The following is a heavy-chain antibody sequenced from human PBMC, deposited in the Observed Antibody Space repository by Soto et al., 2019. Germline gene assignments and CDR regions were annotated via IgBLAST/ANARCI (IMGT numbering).Heavy chain of an antibody. Sequence: ASVKVSCKASGYTFTGYYMHWVRQAPGQGLEWMGWINPNSGGTNYAQKFQGWVTMTRDTSISTAYMELSRLRSDDTAVYYCVRDREVAAAGTDVVYYYGMDVWGQGATVTVSS. CDR2: INPNSGGT. CDR1: GYTFTGYY. V-gene: IGHV1-2*04. D-gene: IGHD6-13*01. J-gene: IGHJ6*02. CDR3: VRDREVAAAGTDVVYYYGMDV.